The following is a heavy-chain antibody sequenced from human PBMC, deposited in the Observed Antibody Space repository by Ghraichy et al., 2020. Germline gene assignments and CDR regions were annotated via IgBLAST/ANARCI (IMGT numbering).Heavy chain of an antibody. CDR2: ISSSSSYI. CDR3: AREYDSIDY. D-gene: IGHD3-3*01. J-gene: IGHJ4*02. CDR1: GFTFSSYS. Sequence: ETLSLTCAASGFTFSSYSMNWVRQAPGKGLEWVSSISSSSSYIYYADSVKGRFTISRDNAKNSLYLQMNSLRAEDTAVYYCAREYDSIDYWGQGTLVTVSS. V-gene: IGHV3-21*01.